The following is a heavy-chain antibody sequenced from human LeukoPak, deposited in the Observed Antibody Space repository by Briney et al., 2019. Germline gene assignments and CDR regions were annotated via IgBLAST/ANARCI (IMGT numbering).Heavy chain of an antibody. D-gene: IGHD3-10*01. CDR1: GGSISSYY. J-gene: IGHJ4*02. CDR2: IYTSGST. CDR3: ARDLGSYYGSGSYYNYFDY. Sequence: SETLSLTXTVSGGSISSYYWSWIRQPAGKGVEWIGRIYTSGSTNYNPSLKSRVTMSVDTSKNQFSLKLSSVTAADTAVYYCARDLGSYYGSGSYYNYFDYWGQGTLVTVSS. V-gene: IGHV4-4*07.